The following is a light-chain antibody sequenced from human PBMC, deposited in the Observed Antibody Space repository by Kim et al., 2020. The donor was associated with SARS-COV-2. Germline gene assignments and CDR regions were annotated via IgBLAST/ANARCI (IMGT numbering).Light chain of an antibody. Sequence: VSPGQTTRITCSGDALPKQYAYCYQQKPGQAPVLVIYKDSERPSGIPERFSGSSSGTTVTLTISGVQAEDEADYYCQSADSSGTYVFGTGTKVTVL. CDR2: KDS. CDR1: ALPKQY. V-gene: IGLV3-25*03. CDR3: QSADSSGTYV. J-gene: IGLJ1*01.